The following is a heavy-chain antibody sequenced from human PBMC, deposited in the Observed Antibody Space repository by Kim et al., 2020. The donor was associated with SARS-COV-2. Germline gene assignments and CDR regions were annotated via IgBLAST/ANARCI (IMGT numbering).Heavy chain of an antibody. V-gene: IGHV1-69*13. Sequence: SVKVSCKASGGTFSSYAISWVRQAPGQGLEWMGGIIPIFGTANYAQKFQGRVTITADESTSTAYMELSSLRSEDTAVYYCARAPCSGGDCYWRRRAEYFQHWGQGTLVTVSS. D-gene: IGHD2-21*02. CDR1: GGTFSSYA. J-gene: IGHJ1*01. CDR2: IIPIFGTA. CDR3: ARAPCSGGDCYWRRRAEYFQH.